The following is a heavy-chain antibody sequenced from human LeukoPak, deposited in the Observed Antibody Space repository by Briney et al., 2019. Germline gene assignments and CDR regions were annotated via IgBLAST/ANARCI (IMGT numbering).Heavy chain of an antibody. CDR1: GYTFTGYY. V-gene: IGHV1-2*02. D-gene: IGHD5-24*01. CDR3: ARGRWLRYDAFDI. CDR2: INPLSGGT. J-gene: IGHJ3*02. Sequence: ASVKVSCKASGYTFTGYYIHWVRQAPGQGLEWVGWINPLSGGTNYAQKFQARVTMTRDTSISTAYMQVSRLKSDDTAVYYCARGRWLRYDAFDIWGQGTMVTVSS.